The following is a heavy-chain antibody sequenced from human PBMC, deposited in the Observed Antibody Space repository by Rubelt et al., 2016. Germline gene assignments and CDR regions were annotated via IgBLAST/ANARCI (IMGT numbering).Heavy chain of an antibody. Sequence: AASGFTFSSYAMSWVRQAPGKGLEWVSAISGSGGSTYYADSVKGRFTISRDNSKNTLYLQMNSPGAEDTAVYYCARGRSRDGYNYKDYWGQGTLVTVSS. V-gene: IGHV3-23*01. D-gene: IGHD5-24*01. CDR1: GFTFSSYA. CDR3: ARGRSRDGYNYKDY. J-gene: IGHJ4*02. CDR2: ISGSGGST.